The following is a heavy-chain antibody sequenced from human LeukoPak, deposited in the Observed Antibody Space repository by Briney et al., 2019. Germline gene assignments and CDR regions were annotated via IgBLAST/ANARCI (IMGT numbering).Heavy chain of an antibody. Sequence: GGSLRLPCAASGFSFSICAMSWVRQAPGKGLEWVGFIRGKAYGGTTEYAASVKGRFAISRDDSKSIAYLQVNSLRTEDTAVYYCTRDPGGVYSSSHYFDYWGQGTLVTVSA. D-gene: IGHD6-6*01. CDR3: TRDPGGVYSSSHYFDY. CDR2: IRGKAYGGTT. V-gene: IGHV3-49*04. J-gene: IGHJ4*02. CDR1: GFSFSICA.